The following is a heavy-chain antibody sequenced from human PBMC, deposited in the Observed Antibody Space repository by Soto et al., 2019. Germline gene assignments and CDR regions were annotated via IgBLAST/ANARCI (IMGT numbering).Heavy chain of an antibody. CDR1: GYTFTSYG. J-gene: IGHJ3*02. V-gene: IGHV1-18*01. CDR2: ISAYNGNT. CDR3: ARPARALLLFGAFDI. Sequence: ASVKVSCKASGYTFTSYGISWVRQAPGQGLEWMGWISAYNGNTNYAQKLQGRVTMTTDTSTSTAYMELRSLRSDDTAVYYCARPARALLLFGAFDIWGQGTMVTVSS. D-gene: IGHD2-15*01.